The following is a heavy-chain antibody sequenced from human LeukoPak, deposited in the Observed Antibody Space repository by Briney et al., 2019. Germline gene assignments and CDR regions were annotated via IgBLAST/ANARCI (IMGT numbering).Heavy chain of an antibody. CDR1: GFTFSTYW. Sequence: GGSLRLSCAASGFTFSTYWMMWVRQAPGKGLEWVANINEDGSEKYYADSVEGRFTISRDNAKNSLDLQISSLNAEDTAVYYCARSKIDYWGQGTLVTVSS. J-gene: IGHJ4*02. CDR3: ARSKIDY. D-gene: IGHD4-11*01. CDR2: INEDGSEK. V-gene: IGHV3-7*01.